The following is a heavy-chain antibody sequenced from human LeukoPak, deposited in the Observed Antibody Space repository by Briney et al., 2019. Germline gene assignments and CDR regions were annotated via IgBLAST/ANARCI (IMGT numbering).Heavy chain of an antibody. D-gene: IGHD6-19*01. Sequence: GGSLRLSCAASGFAFSNHAMSWVRQAPGKGREWVSGISGDGGRTWYADSVKGRFTISRDNSKNTLYLQMSSLRDEDTAVYYCAKLYSSGWLGLSSWGQGTLVTVSS. J-gene: IGHJ5*02. CDR1: GFAFSNHA. CDR3: AKLYSSGWLGLSS. CDR2: ISGDGGRT. V-gene: IGHV3-23*01.